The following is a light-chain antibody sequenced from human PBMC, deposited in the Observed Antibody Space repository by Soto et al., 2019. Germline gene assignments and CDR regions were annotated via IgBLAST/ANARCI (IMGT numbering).Light chain of an antibody. CDR2: AAS. Sequence: EIVLTQSPGPLSLSPGARATLSCRASQSFHTNYLAWYQQRPGQAPRLLIHAASRRASGIPDRFSGGGSGTDCTITINRLEPEDSGVYCCQKYDYTPGFTFGGGTKIESK. CDR1: QSFHTNY. J-gene: IGKJ4*01. V-gene: IGKV3-20*01. CDR3: QKYDYTPGFT.